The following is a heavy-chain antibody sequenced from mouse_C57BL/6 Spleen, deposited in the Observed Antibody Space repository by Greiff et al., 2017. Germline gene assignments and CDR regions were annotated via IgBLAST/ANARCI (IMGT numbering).Heavy chain of an antibody. CDR2: ISYDGSN. CDR3: ARDTVIWYFDV. Sequence: EVQLVESGPGLVKPSQSLSLTCSVTGYSITSGYYWNWIRQFPGNKLEWMGYISYDGSNNYNPSLKNRISITRDTSKNQFFLKLNSVTTEDTATYYCARDTVIWYFDVWGTGTTVTVSS. J-gene: IGHJ1*03. CDR1: GYSITSGYY. V-gene: IGHV3-6*01. D-gene: IGHD6-1*01.